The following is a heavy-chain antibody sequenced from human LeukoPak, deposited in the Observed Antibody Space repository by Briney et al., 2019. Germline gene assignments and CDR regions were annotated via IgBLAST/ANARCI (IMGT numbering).Heavy chain of an antibody. CDR3: ARMAYGYSTAYYYGMDV. CDR2: INPNSGGT. CDR1: GYTFTGYY. D-gene: IGHD5-18*01. J-gene: IGHJ6*02. V-gene: IGHV1-2*02. Sequence: ASVKVSCKASGYTFTGYYMRWVRQAPGQGLEWMGWINPNSGGTNYAQKFQGRVTMTRDTSISTAYMELSSLRSEDTAVYYCARMAYGYSTAYYYGMDVWGQGTTVTVTS.